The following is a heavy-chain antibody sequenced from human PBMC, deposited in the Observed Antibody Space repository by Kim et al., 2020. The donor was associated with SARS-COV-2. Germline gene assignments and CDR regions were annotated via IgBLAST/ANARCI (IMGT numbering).Heavy chain of an antibody. CDR3: AREVAAAGNDAFDI. D-gene: IGHD6-13*01. J-gene: IGHJ3*02. CDR2: ISYDGSNK. V-gene: IGHV3-30*04. Sequence: GGSLRLSCAASGFTFSSYAMHWVRQAPGKGLEWVAVISYDGSNKYYADSVKGRFTISRDNSKNTLYLQMNSLRAEDTAVYYCAREVAAAGNDAFDIWGQG. CDR1: GFTFSSYA.